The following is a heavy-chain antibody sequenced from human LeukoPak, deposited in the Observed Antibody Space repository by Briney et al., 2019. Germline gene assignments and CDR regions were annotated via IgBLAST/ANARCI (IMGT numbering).Heavy chain of an antibody. CDR3: ARVPRSGGSIDY. D-gene: IGHD6-19*01. J-gene: IGHJ4*02. CDR2: INSDGSST. Sequence: PGGSLRLSCAASGFTLSSYWMHWVRHAPGKGLVWVSRINSDGSSTSYADSVKGRFTSSRDNAKNTLYVQMNNLRAEDTAVYYCARVPRSGGSIDYWGQGTLVTVSS. V-gene: IGHV3-74*01. CDR1: GFTLSSYW.